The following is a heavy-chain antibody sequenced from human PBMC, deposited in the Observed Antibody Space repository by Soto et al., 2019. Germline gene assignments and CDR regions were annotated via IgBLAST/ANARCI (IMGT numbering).Heavy chain of an antibody. J-gene: IGHJ4*02. D-gene: IGHD3-10*01. CDR1: GGTFSSYA. V-gene: IGHV1-69*06. Sequence: ASVKVSCKASGGTFSSYAISWVRQAPGQGLEWMGGIIPIFGTANYAQKFQDRVTISADKSTSTAYMELSGLTSDDTAVYYCARGAITSDYRFDYWGQGTLVTVSS. CDR3: ARGAITSDYRFDY. CDR2: IIPIFGTA.